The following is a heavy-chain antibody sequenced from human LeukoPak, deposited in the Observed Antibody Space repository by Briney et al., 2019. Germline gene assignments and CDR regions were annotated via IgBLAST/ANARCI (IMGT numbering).Heavy chain of an antibody. Sequence: GGSLRLSCAASVFTVSSNYMSWVRQAPGKGLEWVSVIYSGGIYNDGTTNYGDSVKGRFTISRDNSKNTLYLQMNSLRAEDTAVYYCARRELLGYSYGLRTFNIWGQGTTVTVSS. CDR3: ARRELLGYSYGLRTFNI. CDR1: VFTVSSNY. V-gene: IGHV3-66*04. J-gene: IGHJ3*02. D-gene: IGHD5-18*01. CDR2: IYSGGIYNDGTT.